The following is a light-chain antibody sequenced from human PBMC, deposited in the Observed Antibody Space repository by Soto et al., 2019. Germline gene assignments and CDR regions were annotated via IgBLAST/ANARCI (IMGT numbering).Light chain of an antibody. J-gene: IGLJ2*01. CDR1: SSDVGGYNY. V-gene: IGLV2-14*01. CDR2: DVS. Sequence: SALTKPASVSGSPGQSITISCTGTSSDVGGYNYVSWYQQHPGKAPKLMIYDVSNRPSGVSNRFSGSKSGNTASLTISGLQAEDEADYYCSSYTSSSTLVVFGGGTQLTVL. CDR3: SSYTSSSTLVV.